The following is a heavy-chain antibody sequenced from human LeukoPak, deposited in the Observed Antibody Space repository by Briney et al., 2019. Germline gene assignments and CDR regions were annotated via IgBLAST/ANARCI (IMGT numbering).Heavy chain of an antibody. CDR2: ISSDGSST. D-gene: IGHD6-13*01. V-gene: IGHV3-74*01. CDR3: AAGSSWFYSY. Sequence: GGSLRLSCAASGFTFSSYWMHWVRQAPGKGLVWVSRISSDGSSTSYAASVKGRFTISRDNANNTLYLQMNSLRAEDTALYYCAAGSSWFYSYWGQGTLVTVFS. CDR1: GFTFSSYW. J-gene: IGHJ4*02.